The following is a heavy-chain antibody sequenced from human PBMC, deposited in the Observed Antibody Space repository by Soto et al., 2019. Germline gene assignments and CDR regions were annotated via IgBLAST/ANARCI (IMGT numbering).Heavy chain of an antibody. J-gene: IGHJ3*02. D-gene: IGHD4-17*01. V-gene: IGHV1-2*02. CDR1: GYTFTGYY. CDR2: INPNSGGT. Sequence: ASVKVSRKASGYTFTGYYMHWVRQAPGQGLEWMGWINPNSGGTNYAQKFQGRVTMTRDTSISTAYMELSRLRSDDTAVYYCASQDYGGSLEAFDIWGQGTMVTVSS. CDR3: ASQDYGGSLEAFDI.